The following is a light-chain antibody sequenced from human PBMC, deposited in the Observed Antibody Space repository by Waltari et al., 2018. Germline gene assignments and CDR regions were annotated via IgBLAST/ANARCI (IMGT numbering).Light chain of an antibody. Sequence: DIQMTQSPSTLTASVGDRVNITCRASQRISTWLAWYQQKPGKAPKLLISRASSLESGVPSRFSGSGSATEFTLTISSLQPDDFATYYCQLYNSYVMYTFGQGTKL. J-gene: IGKJ2*01. V-gene: IGKV1-5*03. CDR3: QLYNSYVMYT. CDR2: RAS. CDR1: QRISTW.